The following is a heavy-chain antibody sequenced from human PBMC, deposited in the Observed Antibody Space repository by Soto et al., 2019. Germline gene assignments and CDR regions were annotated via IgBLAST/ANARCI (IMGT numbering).Heavy chain of an antibody. CDR3: AIVKAKYYEGQGFDP. D-gene: IGHD3-22*01. J-gene: IGHJ5*02. CDR1: GGSFSGYY. CDR2: INHSGST. Sequence: SETLSLTCAVYGGSFSGYYWSWIRQPPGKGLEWIGEINHSGSTNYNPSLKSRVTISVDTSKNQFSLKLSSVTAADTAVYYCAIVKAKYYEGQGFDPWGQGTLVTVSS. V-gene: IGHV4-34*01.